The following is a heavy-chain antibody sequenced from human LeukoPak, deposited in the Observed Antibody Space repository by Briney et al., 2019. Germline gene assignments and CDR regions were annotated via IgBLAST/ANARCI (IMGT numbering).Heavy chain of an antibody. CDR1: GFTFSSYG. V-gene: IGHV3-30*18. J-gene: IGHJ4*02. D-gene: IGHD3-22*01. CDR2: ISYDGSNK. Sequence: GGSLRLSCASSGFTFSSYGMYWVRQAPGKGLEWVAVISYDGSNKYYADSVKGRFTISRDNSKNTLYLQMNSLRAEDTAVYYCAKSRSYYYDSSGYYAVDYWGQGTLVTVSS. CDR3: AKSRSYYYDSSGYYAVDY.